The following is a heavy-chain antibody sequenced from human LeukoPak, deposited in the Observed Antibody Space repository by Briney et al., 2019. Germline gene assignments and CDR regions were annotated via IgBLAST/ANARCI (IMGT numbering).Heavy chain of an antibody. D-gene: IGHD3-10*01. V-gene: IGHV1-69*04. CDR2: IIPILGIA. J-gene: IGHJ4*02. Sequence: SVKVSCEASGGTFSSYAISWVRQAPGQGLEWMGRIIPILGIANYAQKFQGRVTITADKSTSTAYMELSSLRSEDTAVYYCASGSGTGVDYWGQGTLVTVSS. CDR1: GGTFSSYA. CDR3: ASGSGTGVDY.